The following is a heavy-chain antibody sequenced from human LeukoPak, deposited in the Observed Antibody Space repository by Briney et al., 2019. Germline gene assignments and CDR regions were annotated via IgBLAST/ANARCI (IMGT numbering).Heavy chain of an antibody. Sequence: GGSLRLSCAASGFTFSSYSMNWVRQAPGKGLEWVSSISSSSSYIYYADSVKGRFTISRDNAKNSLYLQMNSLRAEDTAVYYCARDGAGGDYEYFDYWGQGTLVTVSS. V-gene: IGHV3-21*01. CDR1: GFTFSSYS. CDR3: ARDGAGGDYEYFDY. CDR2: ISSSSSYI. J-gene: IGHJ4*02. D-gene: IGHD4-17*01.